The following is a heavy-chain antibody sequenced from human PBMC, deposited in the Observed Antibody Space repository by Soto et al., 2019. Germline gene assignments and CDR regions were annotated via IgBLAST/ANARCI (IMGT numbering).Heavy chain of an antibody. D-gene: IGHD3-22*01. Sequence: GGYLRLSCASYGFTFINAWMSWVRHSPGKGLECVGRIKSKTDGGTTDYAAPVKGRFTISRDDSKNTLYLQMNSLKTEDTAVYYCTTDPKGRLGYYFDYWGQGTLVTVSS. J-gene: IGHJ4*02. CDR3: TTDPKGRLGYYFDY. CDR1: GFTFINAW. CDR2: IKSKTDGGTT. V-gene: IGHV3-15*01.